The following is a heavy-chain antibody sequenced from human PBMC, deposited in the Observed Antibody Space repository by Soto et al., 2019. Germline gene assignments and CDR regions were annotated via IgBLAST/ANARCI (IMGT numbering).Heavy chain of an antibody. Sequence: QVQLVQSGAEVKKPGSSVKVSCKASGGTFSSYAISWVRQAPGQGLEWMGGIIPIFGTANYAQKFQGRVTITADESTSTAYMELSSLRSEDTAAYYCARDDYGGPNLYNWFDPWGQGTLVTVSS. CDR2: IIPIFGTA. CDR3: ARDDYGGPNLYNWFDP. D-gene: IGHD4-17*01. J-gene: IGHJ5*02. V-gene: IGHV1-69*01. CDR1: GGTFSSYA.